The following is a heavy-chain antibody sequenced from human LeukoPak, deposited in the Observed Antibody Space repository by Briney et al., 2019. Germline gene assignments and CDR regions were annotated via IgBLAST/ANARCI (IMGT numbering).Heavy chain of an antibody. V-gene: IGHV3-66*04. CDR3: ARLRREPWGLSFDD. D-gene: IGHD1-14*01. J-gene: IGHJ4*02. CDR1: GFAVSNNY. CDR2: IYSDGSP. Sequence: GGSLRLSCAASGFAVSNNYMSWVRQAPGKGLEWVSVIYSDGSPYYADSMRGRFTISRDNSKNTLYLQMNSLRAEDTAVYYCARLRREPWGLSFDDWGQGTRVTVSS.